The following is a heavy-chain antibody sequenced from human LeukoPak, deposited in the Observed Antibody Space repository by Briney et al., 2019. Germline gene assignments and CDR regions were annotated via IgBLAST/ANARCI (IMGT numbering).Heavy chain of an antibody. CDR3: AKARGRDGYTAFPDS. J-gene: IGHJ4*02. Sequence: PGGSLRLSCAASGFTFSSSSINWVRQAPGKGLEWVSYISSGSTYIYYADSVKDRFTISRDNAKNSLYLQMNSLRVEDAAVYYCAKARGRDGYTAFPDSWGQGALVTVSS. V-gene: IGHV3-21*01. D-gene: IGHD5-24*01. CDR2: ISSGSTYI. CDR1: GFTFSSSS.